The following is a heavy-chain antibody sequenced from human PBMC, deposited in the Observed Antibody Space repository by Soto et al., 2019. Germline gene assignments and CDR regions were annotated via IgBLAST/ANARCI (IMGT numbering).Heavy chain of an antibody. CDR2: IYHSGST. CDR1: GGSISSGGYY. CDR3: ARVKASGVNFDY. D-gene: IGHD3-10*01. Sequence: SETLSLTCTVSGGSISSGGYYWSWIRQHPGKGLEWIGYIYHSGSTNYNPSLKSRVTTSVDKSKNQFSLKLSSVTAADTAVYYCARVKASGVNFDYWGQGTLVTSPQ. V-gene: IGHV4-31*03. J-gene: IGHJ4*02.